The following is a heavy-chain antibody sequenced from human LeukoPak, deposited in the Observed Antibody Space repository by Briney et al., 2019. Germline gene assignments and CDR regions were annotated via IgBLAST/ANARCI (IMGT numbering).Heavy chain of an antibody. V-gene: IGHV4-59*08. CDR2: IYYSGST. CDR1: GGSISSYY. Sequence: PSETLSLTCTVSGGSISSYYWSWIRQPPGKGLEWIGYIYYSGSTNYSPSLKSRVTISVDTSKNQFSLKLSSVTAADTAVYYCARIRAVVLMDVWGQGSTVTVSS. CDR3: ARIRAVVLMDV. J-gene: IGHJ6*02. D-gene: IGHD3-10*01.